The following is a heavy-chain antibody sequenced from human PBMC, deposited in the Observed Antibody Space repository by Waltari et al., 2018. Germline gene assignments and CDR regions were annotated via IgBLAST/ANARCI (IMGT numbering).Heavy chain of an antibody. Sequence: QVQLQESGPGLVKPSQTLSLTCTVSGGSISSGSYYWSWIRQPAGKGLEWIGYIYTSGSTNYNPSLKSRVTISVDTSKNQFSRKLSSVTAADTAVYYCARGGYCSGGSCYPAEYFQHWGQGTLVTVSS. J-gene: IGHJ1*01. CDR3: ARGGYCSGGSCYPAEYFQH. D-gene: IGHD2-15*01. CDR2: IYTSGST. CDR1: GGSISSGSYY. V-gene: IGHV4-61*09.